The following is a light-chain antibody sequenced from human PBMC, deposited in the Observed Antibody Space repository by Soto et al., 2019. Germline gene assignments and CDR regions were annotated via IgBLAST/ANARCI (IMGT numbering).Light chain of an antibody. Sequence: QSALTQPASVSGSPGQSITISCTGTSSDVGAFNFVSWYQQHPGKAPKLIIYEVTNRPSGVSYRFSGSKSANTASLTISGLQAEDEADYYCNSYASSSARIFGGGTKLTVL. CDR1: SSDVGAFNF. CDR2: EVT. V-gene: IGLV2-14*01. J-gene: IGLJ2*01. CDR3: NSYASSSARI.